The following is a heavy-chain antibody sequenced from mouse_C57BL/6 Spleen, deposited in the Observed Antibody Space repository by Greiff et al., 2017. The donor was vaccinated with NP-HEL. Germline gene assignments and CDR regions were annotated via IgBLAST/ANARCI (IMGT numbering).Heavy chain of an antibody. CDR3: ARDYKGAWFAY. CDR1: GYTFTSYW. D-gene: IGHD2-12*01. J-gene: IGHJ3*01. Sequence: QVQLQQSGAELVRPGSSVKLSCKASGYTFTSYWMDWVKQRPGQGLEWIGNIYPSDSETHYNQKFKDKATLTVDKSSSTAYMQLSSLTSEDSAVYYCARDYKGAWFAYWGQGTLVTVSA. V-gene: IGHV1-61*01. CDR2: IYPSDSET.